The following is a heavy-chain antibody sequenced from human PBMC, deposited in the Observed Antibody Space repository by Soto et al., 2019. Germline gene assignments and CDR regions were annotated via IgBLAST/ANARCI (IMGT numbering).Heavy chain of an antibody. Sequence: SETLALTCTVSGASISVFYWSGIRKSAGKGLEWIGRIYATGTTDYNPSLKSRVMMSVDTSKKQFSLKLRSVTAADTAVYYCVRDGTKTLRDWFDPWGQGISVTVSS. J-gene: IGHJ5*02. D-gene: IGHD1-1*01. CDR1: GASISVFY. CDR3: VRDGTKTLRDWFDP. CDR2: IYATGTT. V-gene: IGHV4-4*07.